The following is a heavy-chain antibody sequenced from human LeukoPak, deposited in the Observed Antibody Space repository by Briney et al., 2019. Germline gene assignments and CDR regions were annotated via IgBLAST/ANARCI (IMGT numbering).Heavy chain of an antibody. CDR3: AKGAGGFSYYNWFEP. CDR2: IYHSGST. Sequence: SETLSLTCAVSGGSISSSNWWSWVRQPPGKGLEWIGEIYHSGSTNYNPSLTSRVTISVDKSKNQFSLKLSSVTAADTAIYYCAKGAGGFSYYNWFEPCGQGTLVTVSS. V-gene: IGHV4-4*02. J-gene: IGHJ5*02. D-gene: IGHD5-18*01. CDR1: GGSISSSNW.